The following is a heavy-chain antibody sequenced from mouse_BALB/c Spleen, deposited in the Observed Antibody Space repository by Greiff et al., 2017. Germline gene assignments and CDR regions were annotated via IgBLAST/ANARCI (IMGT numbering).Heavy chain of an antibody. D-gene: IGHD1-2*01. V-gene: IGHV3-2*02. CDR2: ISYSGST. CDR3: ARHNSLLRPWFAY. CDR1: GYSITSDYA. J-gene: IGHJ3*01. Sequence: DVKLVESGPGLVKPSQSLSLTCTVTGYSITSDYAWNWIRQFPGNKLEWMGYISYSGSTSYNPSLKSRISITRDTSKNQFFLQLNSVTTEDTATYYCARHNSLLRPWFAYWGQGTLVTVSA.